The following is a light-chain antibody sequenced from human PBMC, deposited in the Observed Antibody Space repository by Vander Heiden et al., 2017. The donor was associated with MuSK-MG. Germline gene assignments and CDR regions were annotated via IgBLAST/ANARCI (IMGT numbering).Light chain of an antibody. V-gene: IGLV1-44*01. CDR3: VCVNINSNGGV. CDR2: SNN. CDR1: SSNIGSNT. Sequence: KVTISCSGSSSNIGSNTVNWYQQLPGTAPKLLIYSNNQRPSGVPDRFSGSIFVPADAGISSGLVTGVQTCYFWVCVNINSNGGVFGGGTKVTVL. J-gene: IGLJ2*01.